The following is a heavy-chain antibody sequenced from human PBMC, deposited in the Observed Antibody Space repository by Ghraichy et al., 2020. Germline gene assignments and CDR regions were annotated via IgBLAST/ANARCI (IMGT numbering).Heavy chain of an antibody. CDR3: ARERTKDVVMDY. V-gene: IGHV6-1*01. CDR2: TYFRSKWYH. D-gene: IGHD4-23*01. J-gene: IGHJ4*02. Sequence: SLTCAISGDSVSSNSAAWNWIRQSPSRGLEWLGRTYFRSKWYHDYAVSVKSRITINPDTSKNQFSLQLNSVTPEDTAMYYCARERTKDVVMDYWGQGTLVTVSS. CDR1: GDSVSSNSAA.